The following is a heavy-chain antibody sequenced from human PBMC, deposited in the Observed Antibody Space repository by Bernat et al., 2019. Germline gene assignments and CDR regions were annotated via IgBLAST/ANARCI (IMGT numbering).Heavy chain of an antibody. Sequence: QVQLVESGGGVVQPGRSLRLSCAASGFTFSSYSMHWVRQAPGKGLEWVAVIWYDGSNKYYADYVKGRFTISRDNSKNTLDLQMNSLRAEETAVYYCARVEGSSGWSFDCWDQGTLVTVSS. D-gene: IGHD6-19*01. V-gene: IGHV3-33*01. CDR1: GFTFSSYS. CDR2: IWYDGSNK. CDR3: ARVEGSSGWSFDC. J-gene: IGHJ4*02.